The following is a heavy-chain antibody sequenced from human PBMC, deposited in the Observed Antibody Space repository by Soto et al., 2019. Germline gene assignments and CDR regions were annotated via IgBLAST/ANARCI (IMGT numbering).Heavy chain of an antibody. D-gene: IGHD3-10*01. CDR1: GSLSSYY. CDR2: INHSGST. CDR3: ARNKRGSGSYYSEGAWFDP. V-gene: IGHV4-34*01. Sequence: GSLSSYYWSWIRQPPGKGLEWIGEINHSGSTNYNPSLKSRVTISVDTSKNPFSLKQSSVTAADTAVYYCARNKRGSGSYYSEGAWFDPWGQGTLVTVSS. J-gene: IGHJ5*02.